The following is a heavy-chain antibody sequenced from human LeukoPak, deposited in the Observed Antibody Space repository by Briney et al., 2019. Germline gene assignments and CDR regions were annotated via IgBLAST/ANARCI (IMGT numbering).Heavy chain of an antibody. CDR3: AREGYDSSGYYLDY. Sequence: SETQSLTCSVSGDSISGYYWSWIRQPPGKTLEWIAYIHHSGSTEYNPSLRSRVTMSVDTSKNQVSLKLSSVTAADTAMYYCAREGYDSSGYYLDYWGQGTLVTVSS. D-gene: IGHD3-22*01. CDR1: GDSISGYY. V-gene: IGHV4-59*01. J-gene: IGHJ4*02. CDR2: IHHSGST.